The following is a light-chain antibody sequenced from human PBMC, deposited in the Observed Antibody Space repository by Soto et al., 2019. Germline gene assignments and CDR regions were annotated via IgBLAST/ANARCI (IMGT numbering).Light chain of an antibody. CDR3: QTWGTGIVV. Sequence: QLVLTQSPSASASLGASVKLTCTLSSGLSSYAIAWHQQQPEKGPRYLMKLNSDGSHSKGDGIPDRFSGSSSGAGRYLTISSLQSEDEADYYCQTWGTGIVVFGGGTKLTVL. J-gene: IGLJ2*01. CDR1: SGLSSYA. V-gene: IGLV4-69*01. CDR2: LNSDGSH.